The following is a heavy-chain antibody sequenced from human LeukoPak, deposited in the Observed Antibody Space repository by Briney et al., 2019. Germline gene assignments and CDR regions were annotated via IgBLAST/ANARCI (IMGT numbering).Heavy chain of an antibody. D-gene: IGHD3-22*01. CDR1: GFTVSSNY. V-gene: IGHV3-66*01. CDR3: ARNYYHSSGYYYSFDY. Sequence: GGSLRLSCAASGFTVSSNYMSWVRQAPGKGLEWVPVIYSGGSTYYADSVKGRFTISRDNSKNTLYLQMNSLRAEDTAVYYCARNYYHSSGYYYSFDYWGQGTLVTVSS. J-gene: IGHJ4*02. CDR2: IYSGGST.